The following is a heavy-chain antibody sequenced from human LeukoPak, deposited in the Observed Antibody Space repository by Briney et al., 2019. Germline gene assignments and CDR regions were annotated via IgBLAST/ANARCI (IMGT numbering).Heavy chain of an antibody. CDR3: ASLDYSNYYFGY. CDR2: ISYDGSNK. V-gene: IGHV3-30-3*01. D-gene: IGHD4-11*01. J-gene: IGHJ4*02. Sequence: GGSLRLSCAASGFTFSSYAMHWVRQAPGKGLEWVAVISYDGSNKYYADSVKGRFTISRDNSKNTLYLQMNSLRAEDTAVYYCASLDYSNYYFGYWGQGTLVTVSS. CDR1: GFTFSSYA.